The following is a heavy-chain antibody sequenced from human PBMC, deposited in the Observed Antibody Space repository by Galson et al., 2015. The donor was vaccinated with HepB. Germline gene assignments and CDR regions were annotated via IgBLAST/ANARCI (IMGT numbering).Heavy chain of an antibody. J-gene: IGHJ4*02. CDR2: IYYNGIT. V-gene: IGHV4-39*01. CDR1: GDSINTDSFY. CDR3: ARHGGSPWYYFDQ. Sequence: ETLSLTCTVSGDSINTDSFYWGWIRQPPGKGLEWMGTIYYNGITYYNPSLVSRVSISIDTPKNQLSLKLRSVTASDTALYYCARHGGSPWYYFDQWGQGTLVTVSS. D-gene: IGHD6-13*01.